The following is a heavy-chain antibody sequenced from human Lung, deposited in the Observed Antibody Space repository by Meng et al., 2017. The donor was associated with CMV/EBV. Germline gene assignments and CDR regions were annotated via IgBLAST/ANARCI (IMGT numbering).Heavy chain of an antibody. CDR2: INHSGST. Sequence: LXCAVYGGSFSGYYWSWIRQPPGKGLEWIGEINHSGSTNYNPSLKSRVTISVDTSKNQFSLKLSSVTAADTAVYYCARSNIVVVVAATLGYYYYGMDVWGQGTXVTVSS. CDR1: GGSFSGYY. J-gene: IGHJ6*02. D-gene: IGHD2-15*01. V-gene: IGHV4-34*01. CDR3: ARSNIVVVVAATLGYYYYGMDV.